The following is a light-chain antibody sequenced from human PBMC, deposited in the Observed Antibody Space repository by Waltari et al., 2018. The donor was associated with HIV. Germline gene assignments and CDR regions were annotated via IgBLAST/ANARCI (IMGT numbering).Light chain of an antibody. CDR3: SSYTSSSTLV. Sequence: QSALTQPASVSGSPGQSITISCTGTSSDVGGYNYVSWYQQHPGKAPKLMIYEVSKRPSGVSNRSSGSKSGNTASLTISGRQAEDEADYYCSSYTSSSTLVFGGGTKLTVL. V-gene: IGLV2-14*01. CDR2: EVS. CDR1: SSDVGGYNY. J-gene: IGLJ2*01.